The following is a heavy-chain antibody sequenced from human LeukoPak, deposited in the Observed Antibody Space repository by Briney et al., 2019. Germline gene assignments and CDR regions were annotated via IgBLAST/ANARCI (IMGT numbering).Heavy chain of an antibody. CDR1: GFTFSSYG. CDR2: IWYDGSNK. CDR3: AKDFYDILTGYYTEYAFDI. V-gene: IGHV3-33*06. D-gene: IGHD3-9*01. Sequence: GGSLRLSCAASGFTFSSYGMHWVRQAPGKGLEWVAVIWYDGSNKYYADSVKGRFTTSRDNSKNTLYQQMNSLRAEDTAVYYCAKDFYDILTGYYTEYAFDIWGQGTMVTVSS. J-gene: IGHJ3*02.